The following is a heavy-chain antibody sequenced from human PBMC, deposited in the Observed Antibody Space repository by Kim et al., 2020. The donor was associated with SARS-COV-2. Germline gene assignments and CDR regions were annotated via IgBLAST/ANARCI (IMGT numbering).Heavy chain of an antibody. D-gene: IGHD2-2*01. V-gene: IGHV3-30*07. CDR3: ARVYCSSTSCYSPPDY. Sequence: SLKGRFTISRDNSKSTLYLQMNSLRAEDTAVYYCARVYCSSTSCYSPPDYWGQGTLVTVSS. J-gene: IGHJ4*02.